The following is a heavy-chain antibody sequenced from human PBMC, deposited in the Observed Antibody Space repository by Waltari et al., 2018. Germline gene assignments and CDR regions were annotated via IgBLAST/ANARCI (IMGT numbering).Heavy chain of an antibody. CDR3: ARRNLGYAFDI. CDR1: GGGFGTYA. Sequence: QVQLVQSGAEVKKPGSSVKVSCKASGGGFGTYAITWVRQAPGLGLEGGGGTIPIYGTPNFAQKFQGRVTFTADESTTTAFMELTSLKSEDTAIYYCARRNLGYAFDIWGQGTLVTVSS. J-gene: IGHJ3*02. CDR2: TIPIYGTP. V-gene: IGHV1-69*12. D-gene: IGHD1-26*01.